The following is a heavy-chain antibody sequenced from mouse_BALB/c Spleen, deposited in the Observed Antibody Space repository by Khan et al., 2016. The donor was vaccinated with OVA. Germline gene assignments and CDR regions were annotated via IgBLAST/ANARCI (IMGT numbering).Heavy chain of an antibody. D-gene: IGHD1-1*01. CDR1: GYTFINYW. CDR2: INPSTGYT. Sequence: LQESGAELAKPGASVKMSCKASGYTFINYWILWVKQRPGQGLEWIGYINPSTGYTEYNQNFKDKATLTAAKSSSTAYMQLSSLTSEDSAVYYCARRGLRWDFDYWGQGTTLTVSS. CDR3: ARRGLRWDFDY. J-gene: IGHJ2*01. V-gene: IGHV1-7*01.